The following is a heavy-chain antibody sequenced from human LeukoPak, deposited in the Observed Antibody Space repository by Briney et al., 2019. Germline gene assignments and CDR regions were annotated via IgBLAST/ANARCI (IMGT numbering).Heavy chain of an antibody. V-gene: IGHV4-59*01. CDR2: IYYSGST. D-gene: IGHD3-9*01. CDR1: GGSISSYY. CDR3: ARYYDILTGYTQGDWFDP. J-gene: IGHJ5*02. Sequence: PSETLSLTCTVSGGSISSYYWSWIRQPPGKGLEWIGYIYYSGSTNYNPSLKGRVTISVDTSKNQFSLKLSSVTAADTAVYYCARYYDILTGYTQGDWFDPWGQGTLVTVSS.